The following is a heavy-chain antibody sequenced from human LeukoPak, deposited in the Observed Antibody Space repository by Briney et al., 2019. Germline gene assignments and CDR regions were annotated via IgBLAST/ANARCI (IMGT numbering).Heavy chain of an antibody. CDR1: GYTFTSYG. V-gene: IGHV1-18*01. Sequence: ASVKVSCKASGYTFTSYGISWVRQAPGQGLEWMGWISAYNGNTNYAQKLQGRVTMTTDTSTSTAYMELRSLRSDDTAVYYCARDRRHFWSGYYRVDYWGQGTLVTVSS. D-gene: IGHD3-3*02. CDR3: ARDRRHFWSGYYRVDY. J-gene: IGHJ4*02. CDR2: ISAYNGNT.